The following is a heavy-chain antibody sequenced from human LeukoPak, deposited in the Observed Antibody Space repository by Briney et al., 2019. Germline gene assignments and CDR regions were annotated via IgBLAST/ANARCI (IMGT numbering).Heavy chain of an antibody. CDR1: GYTFTSYY. J-gene: IGHJ6*04. Sequence: GASVKVSCKASGYTFTSYYMHWVRQAPGQGLEWMGIINPSGGSTSYALKFQGRVTMTRDTSTSTVYMELSSLRSEDTAVYYCARDGTSYYYGSGSPHYYGMDVWGKGTTVTVSS. CDR2: INPSGGST. D-gene: IGHD3-10*01. CDR3: ARDGTSYYYGSGSPHYYGMDV. V-gene: IGHV1-46*01.